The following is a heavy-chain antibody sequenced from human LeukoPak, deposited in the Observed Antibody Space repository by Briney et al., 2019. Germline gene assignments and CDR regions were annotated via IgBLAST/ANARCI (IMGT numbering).Heavy chain of an antibody. CDR1: GGSISSDDHY. CDR3: ARQTGSGLFILP. CDR2: IYYSGNT. Sequence: SETLSLTCTVTGGSISSDDHYWGWIRQPPGKGLEWIGSIYYSGNTYYNASLKSQVSISIDTSKNQFSLRLTSVTAADTAVYYCARQTGSGLFILPGGQGTLVTVSS. J-gene: IGHJ4*02. V-gene: IGHV4-39*01. D-gene: IGHD3/OR15-3a*01.